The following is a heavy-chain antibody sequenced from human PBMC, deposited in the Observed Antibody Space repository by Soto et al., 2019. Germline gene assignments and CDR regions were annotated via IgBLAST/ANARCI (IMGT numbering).Heavy chain of an antibody. CDR1: GGTFSSYA. V-gene: IGHV1-69*01. CDR3: ARDEEVYSYGGNYYYYDMDV. Sequence: QVQLVQSGAEVKKPGSSVKVSCKASGGTFSSYAISWVRQAPGPGLEWMGGIIPIFGTANYAQKFQGRVTITADESTSTAYMELSSLRSEDTAVYCCARDEEVYSYGGNYYYYDMDVWGQETTVTVSS. J-gene: IGHJ6*02. D-gene: IGHD5-18*01. CDR2: IIPIFGTA.